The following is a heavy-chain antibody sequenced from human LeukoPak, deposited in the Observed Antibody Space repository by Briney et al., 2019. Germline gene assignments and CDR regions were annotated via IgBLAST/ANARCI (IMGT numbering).Heavy chain of an antibody. V-gene: IGHV3-23*01. CDR1: GFTFSNFA. CDR2: ISGSGGNT. CDR3: ATDRPHPRNEPTNFDY. Sequence: GGPLRLSCAASGFTFSNFAMSWVHQAPGKGLERVSAISGSGGNTYYADSVKGRFTISRDNSKNALYLQMNSLRAEDTAVYYCATDRPHPRNEPTNFDYWGQGTLVTVSS. J-gene: IGHJ4*02. D-gene: IGHD1-1*01.